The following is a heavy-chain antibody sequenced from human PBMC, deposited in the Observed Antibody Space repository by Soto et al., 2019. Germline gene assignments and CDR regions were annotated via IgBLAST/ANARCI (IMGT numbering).Heavy chain of an antibody. D-gene: IGHD3-22*01. CDR1: GFTFNRYG. CDR3: AKDLSYDSSGYYFLYYYYGMDV. V-gene: IGHV3-23*01. CDR2: ISGSGGST. J-gene: IGHJ6*02. Sequence: GSLGISCAAPGFTFNRYGISWVRQAPGKGLEWVLAISGSGGSTYYADSVKGRFTISRDNSKNTLYLQMNSLRAEDTAVYYCAKDLSYDSSGYYFLYYYYGMDVWGQGTTVTVSS.